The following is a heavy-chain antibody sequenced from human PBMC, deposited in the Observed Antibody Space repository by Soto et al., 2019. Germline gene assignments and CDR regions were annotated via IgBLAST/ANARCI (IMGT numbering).Heavy chain of an antibody. J-gene: IGHJ5*02. Sequence: PSETLSLTCTVSGGSISSGGYYWSWIRQHPGKGLEWIGYIYYSGSTYYNPSLKSRVTISVDTSKNQFSLKLSSVTAADTAVYYCARVGTRAFSGWFDPWGQGTLVTVSS. V-gene: IGHV4-31*03. CDR3: ARVGTRAFSGWFDP. D-gene: IGHD1-7*01. CDR1: GGSISSGGYY. CDR2: IYYSGST.